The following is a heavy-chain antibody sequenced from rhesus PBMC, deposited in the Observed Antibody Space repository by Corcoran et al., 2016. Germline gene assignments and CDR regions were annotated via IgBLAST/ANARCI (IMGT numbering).Heavy chain of an antibody. V-gene: IGHV4-169*01. Sequence: QLQLQESGPGLVKPSETLSVTCAVSGGSISSSYWSWIRQAPGKGLEWIGYIYGSGSGTNYNPSLKSRVTLSVDTSKNQLSLKLSSVTTADTAVYYCARGGSNYVGYFDYWGQGVLVTVSS. CDR2: IYGSGSGT. CDR1: GGSISSSY. CDR3: ARGGSNYVGYFDY. J-gene: IGHJ4*01. D-gene: IGHD4-23*01.